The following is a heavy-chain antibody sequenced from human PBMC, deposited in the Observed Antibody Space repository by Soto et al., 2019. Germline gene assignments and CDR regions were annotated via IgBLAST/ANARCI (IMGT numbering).Heavy chain of an antibody. CDR2: IIPIFGTA. V-gene: IGHV1-69*01. CDR3: ASYYSNYVNYYYGMDV. J-gene: IGHJ6*02. Sequence: QVQLVQSGAEVQKPGSSVKVSCKASGGTFSSYAISWVRQAPGQGLEWMGGIIPIFGTANYAQKFQGRVTITADESTSTAYMELSSLRSEDTAVYYCASYYSNYVNYYYGMDVWGQGTTVTVSS. D-gene: IGHD4-4*01. CDR1: GGTFSSYA.